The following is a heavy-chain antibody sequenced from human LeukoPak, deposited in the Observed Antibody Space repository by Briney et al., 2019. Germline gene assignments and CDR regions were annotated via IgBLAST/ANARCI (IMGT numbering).Heavy chain of an antibody. CDR1: GFTFSSYS. CDR3: ARDLDYGGNSDY. V-gene: IGHV3-21*01. CDR2: ISSSSYI. D-gene: IGHD4-23*01. J-gene: IGHJ4*02. Sequence: GGSLRLSCAASGFTFSSYSMNWVRQAPGKGLEWVSSISSSSYIYYADSVKGRFTISRDNAKNSLYLQMNSLRAEDTAVYYCARDLDYGGNSDYWGQGTLVTVSS.